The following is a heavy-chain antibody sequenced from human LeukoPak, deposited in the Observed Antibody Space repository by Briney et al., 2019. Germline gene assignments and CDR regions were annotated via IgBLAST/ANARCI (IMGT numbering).Heavy chain of an antibody. CDR1: GYTFTSYY. J-gene: IGHJ6*03. CDR2: INPSGGST. V-gene: IGHV1-46*01. CDR3: ARSIVVVPAGAGYYYMDV. D-gene: IGHD2-2*01. Sequence: ASVKVSCKASGYTFTSYYMHWVRQAPGQGLEWMGIINPSGGSTSYAQKFQGRVTMTRDTSTSTVYMELSSLRSEDTAVYYCARSIVVVPAGAGYYYMDVWGKGTTVTVSS.